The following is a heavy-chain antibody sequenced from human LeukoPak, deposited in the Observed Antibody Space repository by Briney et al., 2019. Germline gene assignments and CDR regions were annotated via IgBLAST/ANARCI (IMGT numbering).Heavy chain of an antibody. D-gene: IGHD3-16*02. CDR3: ARESFTFGGVIAPDFDY. CDR2: ISSSGSTI. CDR1: GFTFSSYE. J-gene: IGHJ4*02. Sequence: GGSQRLSCAASGFTFSSYEMNWVRQAPGKGLEWVSYISSSGSTIYYADSVKGRFTISRDNAKNSLYLQMNSLRAEDTAVYYCARESFTFGGVIAPDFDYWGQGTLVTVSS. V-gene: IGHV3-48*03.